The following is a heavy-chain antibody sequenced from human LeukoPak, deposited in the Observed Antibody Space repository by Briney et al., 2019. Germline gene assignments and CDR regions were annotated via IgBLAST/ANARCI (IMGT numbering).Heavy chain of an antibody. CDR1: GFTFRSFA. D-gene: IGHD2-21*01. Sequence: RGSLRLSCAGSGFTFRSFAMSWVRQAPGKGLEWVSGIIGSGRTTFYADSVKGRFTISRDNSKNTLYLQMNSLRAEDTAIYYCAKKEGDTYFSWYMDVWGKGTTVTVSS. J-gene: IGHJ6*03. V-gene: IGHV3-23*01. CDR2: IIGSGRTT. CDR3: AKKEGDTYFSWYMDV.